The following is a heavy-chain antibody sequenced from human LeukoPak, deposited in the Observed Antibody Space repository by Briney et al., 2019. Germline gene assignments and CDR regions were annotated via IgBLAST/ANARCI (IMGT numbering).Heavy chain of an antibody. CDR3: AKDRGAAAVGTLDC. Sequence: GGSLRLSCAASGFTFSTYGMNWVRQAPGKGLEWVSSISSSGDNTYYADSVKGRFTISRDNSKNTLYLQMNSLRAEDTAVYYCAKDRGAAAVGTLDCWGQGTLVTVSS. CDR2: ISSSGDNT. CDR1: GFTFSTYG. V-gene: IGHV3-23*01. J-gene: IGHJ4*02. D-gene: IGHD6-25*01.